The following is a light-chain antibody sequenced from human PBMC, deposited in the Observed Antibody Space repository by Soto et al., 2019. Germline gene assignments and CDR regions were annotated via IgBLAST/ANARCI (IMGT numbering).Light chain of an antibody. J-gene: IGKJ3*01. CDR1: QSISRS. CDR2: DAS. CDR3: QQYQSYFLT. V-gene: IGKV1-5*01. Sequence: DIQMTQSPSTLSASAGERVTITCRASQSISRSLAWYQQKSGKAPKLLIYDASSLESGVPSRFSGSGFGTEFTLTISGLQPDDFATYYCQQYQSYFLTFGPGTKVDIK.